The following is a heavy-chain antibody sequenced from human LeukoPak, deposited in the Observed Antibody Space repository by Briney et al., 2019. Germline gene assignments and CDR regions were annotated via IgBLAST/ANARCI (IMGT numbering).Heavy chain of an antibody. V-gene: IGHV3-23*01. CDR1: GFTFSSYA. CDR2: ISGSDTST. J-gene: IGHJ4*02. Sequence: PGGSLRLSCAASGFTFSSYAMSWVRQAPGKGLEWVSTISGSDTSTYYPDSVKGRFTISRDNSRNTLYLQMNSLRAEDTAVYYCGSAATYDYWGQGTLVTVSS. D-gene: IGHD6-13*01. CDR3: GSAATYDY.